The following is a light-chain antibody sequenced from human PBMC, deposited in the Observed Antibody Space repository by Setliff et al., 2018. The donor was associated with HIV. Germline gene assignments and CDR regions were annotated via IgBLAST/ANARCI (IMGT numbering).Light chain of an antibody. Sequence: QSVLAQPPSVSAAPGQKVTISCSGSSSNIGNNYVSWYQQLPGTAPKLLVYDNYKRPSGIPDRFSGSKSGTSATLGITGLQTGDEGDYYCQSYDNRLSEEVFGTGTKVTVL. J-gene: IGLJ1*01. V-gene: IGLV1-51*01. CDR2: DNY. CDR3: QSYDNRLSEEV. CDR1: SSNIGNNY.